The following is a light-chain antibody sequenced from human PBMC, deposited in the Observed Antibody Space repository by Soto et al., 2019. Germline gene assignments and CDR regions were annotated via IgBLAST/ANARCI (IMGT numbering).Light chain of an antibody. Sequence: IVLTQSPATLSLSPGERATISCRARQPVYTYLSWYQQKPGQAPRLLIYGVSNRATGVPARFSGSGSGTDFTLTISSLEAEDSAVYYCHQRYNWLSFGGGTKVEIK. J-gene: IGKJ4*01. CDR1: QPVYTY. V-gene: IGKV3-11*01. CDR2: GVS. CDR3: HQRYNWLS.